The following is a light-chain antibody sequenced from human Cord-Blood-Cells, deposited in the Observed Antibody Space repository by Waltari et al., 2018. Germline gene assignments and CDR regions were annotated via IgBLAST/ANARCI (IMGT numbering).Light chain of an antibody. V-gene: IGLV3-25*03. CDR3: QSADSGSTKWV. J-gene: IGLJ3*02. CDR1: ALPKQY. Sequence: SYELTQPPSQSVSPGPTARITCPGDALPKQYAYWYPQKPGQAPVLVIYKDSERPSGIRERFSGSSSGTTVTLTTRGVKAGDEANYYGQSADSGSTKWVFGGGTKLTVL. CDR2: KDS.